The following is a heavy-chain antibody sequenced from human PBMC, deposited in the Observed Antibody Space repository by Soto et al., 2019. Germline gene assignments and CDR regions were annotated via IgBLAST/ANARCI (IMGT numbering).Heavy chain of an antibody. CDR1: GFTFSSYG. J-gene: IGHJ4*02. CDR3: AKPVELATGHFDY. D-gene: IGHD5-12*01. V-gene: IGHV3-30*18. CDR2: ISYDGSNK. Sequence: PGGSLRLSCAASGFTFSSYGMHWVRQAPGKGLEWVAVISYDGSNKYYADSVKGRFTISRDNSKNTLYLQMNSLRAEDTAVYYCAKPVELATGHFDYWRQGTLATVSS.